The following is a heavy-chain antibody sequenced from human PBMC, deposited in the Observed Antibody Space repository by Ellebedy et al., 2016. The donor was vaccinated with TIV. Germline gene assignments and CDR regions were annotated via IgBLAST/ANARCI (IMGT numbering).Heavy chain of an antibody. CDR3: SSWYYYNSPGDFDY. D-gene: IGHD6-13*01. V-gene: IGHV3-48*04. J-gene: IGHJ4*02. Sequence: GGSLRLSCAASGFTFSGYSIHWVPQAPGKGLEWVSYISSSGSTIYYADSVKGRFTISRDNAKNSLYLQMNSLRAEDTAVYYCSSWYYYNSPGDFDYGGKGTLVTVSS. CDR2: ISSSGSTI. CDR1: GFTFSGYS.